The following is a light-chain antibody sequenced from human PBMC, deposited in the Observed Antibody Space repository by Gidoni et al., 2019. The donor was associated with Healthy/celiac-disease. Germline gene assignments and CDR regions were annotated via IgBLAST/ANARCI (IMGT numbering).Light chain of an antibody. V-gene: IGKV1-5*01. Sequence: DIQMTQSPSTLSASVGDRVTITCRASQSISSWLAWYQQKPGKAPKLLIYDASSLESGVPSRFSGSGSGTEFTLTISSLQPDDFATYYCQQNNSYPFTFGPGTKVDIK. CDR1: QSISSW. J-gene: IGKJ3*01. CDR3: QQNNSYPFT. CDR2: DAS.